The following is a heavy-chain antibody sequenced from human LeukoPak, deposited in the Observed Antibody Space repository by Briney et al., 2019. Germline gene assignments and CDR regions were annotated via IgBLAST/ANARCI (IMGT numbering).Heavy chain of an antibody. Sequence: GGSLRLSCAASGFTFDDYGMSWVRQAPGKGLEWVSGINWNGGSTGYADSVKGRFTISGDNAKNSLYLQMNSLRAEDTALYYCARESTRWLQLFGAFDIWGQGTMVTVSS. J-gene: IGHJ3*02. CDR1: GFTFDDYG. D-gene: IGHD5-24*01. V-gene: IGHV3-20*04. CDR3: ARESTRWLQLFGAFDI. CDR2: INWNGGST.